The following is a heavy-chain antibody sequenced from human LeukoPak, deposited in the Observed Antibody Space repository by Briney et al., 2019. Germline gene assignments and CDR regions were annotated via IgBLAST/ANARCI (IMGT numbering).Heavy chain of an antibody. D-gene: IGHD6-25*01. CDR1: GFTFSDYY. CDR2: ISSSGSTI. Sequence: SLRLSCAASGFTFSDYYMSWIRQAPGKRLEWVSYISSSGSTIYYADSVKGRFTISRDNAKNSLYLQMNSLRAEDTAVYYCASAGIAAGTFQHWGQGTLVTVSS. V-gene: IGHV3-11*01. CDR3: ASAGIAAGTFQH. J-gene: IGHJ1*01.